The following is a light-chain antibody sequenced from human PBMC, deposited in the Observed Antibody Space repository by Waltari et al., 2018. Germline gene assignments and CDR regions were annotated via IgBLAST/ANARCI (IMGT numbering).Light chain of an antibody. J-gene: IGLJ2*01. Sequence: SALTQPASVSGSPGQSITISCTGSSSDIGSDNVVSWYQHHPGKAPKLVIYEVINRPSGVSNRFSGSKSGNTASLTISGLQAEDEADYYCCSYAGSVVFGGGTKLTVL. CDR2: EVI. CDR1: SSDIGSDNV. V-gene: IGLV2-23*02. CDR3: CSYAGSVV.